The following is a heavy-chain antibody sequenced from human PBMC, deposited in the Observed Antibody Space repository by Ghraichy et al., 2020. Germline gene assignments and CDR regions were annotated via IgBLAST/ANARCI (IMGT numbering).Heavy chain of an antibody. CDR2: IYYSGST. J-gene: IGHJ4*02. D-gene: IGHD5-18*01. V-gene: IGHV4-59*01. CDR3: ARRLYTYGSGFDY. Sequence: GSLSLTCTVSGGSITNYYWSWIRQPPGKGLELIGYIYYSGSTNYNPSLKSRVTISVDTSKNQFSLKLSSVTAADTAVYYCARRLYTYGSGFDYWGQGTLVTVSS. CDR1: GGSITNYY.